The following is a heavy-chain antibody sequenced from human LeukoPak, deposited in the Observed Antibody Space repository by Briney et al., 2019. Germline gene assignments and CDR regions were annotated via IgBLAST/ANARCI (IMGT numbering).Heavy chain of an antibody. D-gene: IGHD3-22*01. CDR2: IKSKTDGGTA. J-gene: IGHJ4*02. CDR1: GFAFTNAW. V-gene: IGHV3-15*07. CDR3: TTADSSGRFLIDY. Sequence: GGSLRLSCAASGFAFTNAWMNWVRQAPGKGLEWAGRIKSKTDGGTADYAAPVKGRFTISRDDSKNTLYLQMNSLKTEDTAVYYCTTADSSGRFLIDYWGQGTLVTVSS.